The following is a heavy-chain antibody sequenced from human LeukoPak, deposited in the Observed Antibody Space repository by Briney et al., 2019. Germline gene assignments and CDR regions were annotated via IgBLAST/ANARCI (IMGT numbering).Heavy chain of an antibody. Sequence: ASVKVSCKASGYTFTSYGISWVRQAPGQGLEWMGWISAYNGNTNYAQKLQGSVTMTTDTSTSTAYMELRSLRSDDTAVYYCARELLGAQYYYDSSGYWGQRTLVTVSS. CDR2: ISAYNGNT. J-gene: IGHJ4*02. CDR3: ARELLGAQYYYDSSGY. CDR1: GYTFTSYG. D-gene: IGHD3-22*01. V-gene: IGHV1-18*01.